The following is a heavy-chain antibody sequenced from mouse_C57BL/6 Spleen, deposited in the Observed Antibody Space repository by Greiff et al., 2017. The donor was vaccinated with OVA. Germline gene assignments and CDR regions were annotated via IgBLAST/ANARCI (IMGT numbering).Heavy chain of an antibody. CDR3: TTGYYGNYEGY. J-gene: IGHJ2*01. CDR1: GFNIKDDY. D-gene: IGHD2-1*01. Sequence: EVQLMESGAELVRPGASVKLSCTASGFNIKDDYMHWVKQRPEQGLEWIGWIDPENGDTEYASKFQGKATITADTSSNTAYLQLSSLTSEDTAVYYCTTGYYGNYEGYWGQGTTLTVSS. CDR2: IDPENGDT. V-gene: IGHV14-4*01.